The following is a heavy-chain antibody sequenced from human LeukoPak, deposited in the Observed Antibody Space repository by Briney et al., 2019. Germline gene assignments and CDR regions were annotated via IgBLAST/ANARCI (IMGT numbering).Heavy chain of an antibody. V-gene: IGHV1-58*02. CDR1: GFTFTSSA. Sequence: GTSVKVSCKASGFTFTSSAMQSVRQARGQRLEWIGWIVVGSGNTNYAQKFQERVTITRDMSTSTAYMELSSLRSEDTAVYYCAAGTPNIVAHDAFDIWGQGTMVTVSS. D-gene: IGHD5-12*01. CDR2: IVVGSGNT. CDR3: AAGTPNIVAHDAFDI. J-gene: IGHJ3*02.